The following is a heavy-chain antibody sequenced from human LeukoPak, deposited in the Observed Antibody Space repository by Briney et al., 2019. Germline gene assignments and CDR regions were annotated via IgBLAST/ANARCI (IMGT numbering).Heavy chain of an antibody. J-gene: IGHJ4*02. D-gene: IGHD4-17*01. CDR3: ARDSYGDYSFDY. Sequence: GGSLRLSCAASGFTFNTYTMNWVRQAPGKGLEWVSYISGSSGIIDYADSVRGRFTISRDNAKNSLYLQMNSLRAEDTAVYYCARDSYGDYSFDYWGQGTLVTVSS. V-gene: IGHV3-48*01. CDR1: GFTFNTYT. CDR2: ISGSSGII.